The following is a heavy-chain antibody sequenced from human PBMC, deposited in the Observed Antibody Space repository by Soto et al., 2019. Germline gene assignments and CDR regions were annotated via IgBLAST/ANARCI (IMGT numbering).Heavy chain of an antibody. CDR3: ARDFSYNGMDV. D-gene: IGHD1-20*01. J-gene: IGHJ6*02. CDR2: ISNIGST. CDR1: GDSISDYY. Sequence: NPSETLSLTCTVSGDSISDYYWSWIRQPPGKRLEWIGYISNIGSTNYNPPLKSRVTISVDTSKNQFSLKLNSVTAADTAVYYCARDFSYNGMDVWGQGTTVTVSS. V-gene: IGHV4-59*01.